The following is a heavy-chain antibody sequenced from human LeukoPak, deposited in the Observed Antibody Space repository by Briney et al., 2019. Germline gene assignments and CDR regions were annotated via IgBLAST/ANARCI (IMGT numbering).Heavy chain of an antibody. V-gene: IGHV4-59*01. CDR1: GVSISNYY. J-gene: IGHJ4*02. Sequence: PSETLSLTCTVSGVSISNYYWNWIRQPPGKGLEWMGYIYSSGSTNYNPSPKSRDTISLDTSKNQFSLKLSSVTPADTAVYYCEREDADYWGQGTLVTVSS. CDR3: EREDADY. CDR2: IYSSGST.